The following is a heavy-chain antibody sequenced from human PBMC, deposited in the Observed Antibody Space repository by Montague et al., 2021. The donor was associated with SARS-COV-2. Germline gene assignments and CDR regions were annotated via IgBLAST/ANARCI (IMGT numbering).Heavy chain of an antibody. V-gene: IGHV4-39*01. CDR3: ARHRGFGDLWALDY. J-gene: IGHJ4*02. D-gene: IGHD3-10*01. CDR2: IYYSGST. Sequence: SETLSLTCTVSGGSISSSSYYWGWIRQPPGKGLEWIGSIYYSGSTHYNPSLKSRVTTSVDPSKNQFSLKLSSVTAADTAVYYCARHRGFGDLWALDYWGQGTLVAVSS. CDR1: GGSISSSSYY.